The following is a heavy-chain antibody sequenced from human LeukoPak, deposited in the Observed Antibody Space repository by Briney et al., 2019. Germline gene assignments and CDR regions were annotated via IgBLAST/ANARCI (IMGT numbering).Heavy chain of an antibody. CDR1: GYTFTGYY. CDR2: INPNSGGT. Sequence: ASVKVSCKASGYTFTGYYVHWVRQAPGQGLEWMGWINPNSGGTNYAQKFQGRVTMTRDTSISTAYMELSRLRSDDTAVYYCARSPYYYYYMDVWGKGTTVTISS. CDR3: ARSPYYYYYMDV. V-gene: IGHV1-2*02. J-gene: IGHJ6*03.